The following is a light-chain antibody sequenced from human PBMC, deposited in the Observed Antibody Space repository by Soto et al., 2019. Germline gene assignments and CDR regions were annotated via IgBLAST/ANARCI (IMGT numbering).Light chain of an antibody. CDR2: QDD. J-gene: IGLJ2*01. V-gene: IGLV3-1*01. CDR1: KLGDKI. Sequence: SYELTQPPSVSVSPGQTATITCSGDKLGDKIVCWYQQKSGQSPVLVIYQDDKRPSGVPERFSGSNSGSTATLTISGTQAMDEADYYCQAWDNNMVFGGGTKLTVL. CDR3: QAWDNNMV.